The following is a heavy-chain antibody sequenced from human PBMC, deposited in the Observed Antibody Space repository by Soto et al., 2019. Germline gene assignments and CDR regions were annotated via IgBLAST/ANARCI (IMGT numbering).Heavy chain of an antibody. Sequence: GGSLRLSCAASGFTFSSYEMNWVRQAPGKGLEWVSYISSSGSTIYYADSVKGRFTISRDNAKNSLYLQMNSLRAEDTAVYYCARGVDDFWSDPYGMDVWGQGTTVTVSS. V-gene: IGHV3-48*03. D-gene: IGHD3-3*01. J-gene: IGHJ6*02. CDR3: ARGVDDFWSDPYGMDV. CDR1: GFTFSSYE. CDR2: ISSSGSTI.